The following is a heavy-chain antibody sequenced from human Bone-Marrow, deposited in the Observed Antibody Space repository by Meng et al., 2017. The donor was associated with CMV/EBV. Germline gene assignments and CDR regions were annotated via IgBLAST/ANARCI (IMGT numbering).Heavy chain of an antibody. Sequence: GSLRLSCTVSGGSISSSSYYWGWIRQPPGKGLEWIGSIYYSGSTYYNPSLKSRVTISVDTSKNQFSLKLSSVTAADTAVYYCAREIGLTGTFDYWGQGKLVTVSS. CDR1: GGSISSSSYY. V-gene: IGHV4-39*07. J-gene: IGHJ4*02. D-gene: IGHD1-20*01. CDR3: AREIGLTGTFDY. CDR2: IYYSGST.